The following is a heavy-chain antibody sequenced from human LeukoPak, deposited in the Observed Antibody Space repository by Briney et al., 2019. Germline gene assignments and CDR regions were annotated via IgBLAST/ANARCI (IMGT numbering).Heavy chain of an antibody. J-gene: IGHJ4*02. CDR1: GGTFSSYA. CDR2: IIPIFGTA. Sequence: SVRVSCKASGGTFSSYAISWVRQAPGQGLEWMGGIIPIFGTANYAQKFQGRVTITADESTSTAYMELSSLRSEDTAVYYCASQLTIFGVVYDYWGQGTLVTVSS. V-gene: IGHV1-69*13. CDR3: ASQLTIFGVVYDY. D-gene: IGHD3-3*01.